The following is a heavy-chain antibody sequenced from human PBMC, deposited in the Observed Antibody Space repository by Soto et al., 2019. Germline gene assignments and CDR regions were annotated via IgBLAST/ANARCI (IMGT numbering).Heavy chain of an antibody. Sequence: PGGSLRLSCAASGFTFSSYWMHWVRQAPGKGLVWVSRINSDGSSTSYADSVKGRFTISRDNAKNTLYLQMNSLRAEDTAVYYCARVSGGSGSYYNLYYYYYMDVWGKGTTVTVSS. V-gene: IGHV3-74*01. CDR3: ARVSGGSGSYYNLYYYYYMDV. CDR2: INSDGSST. J-gene: IGHJ6*03. D-gene: IGHD3-10*01. CDR1: GFTFSSYW.